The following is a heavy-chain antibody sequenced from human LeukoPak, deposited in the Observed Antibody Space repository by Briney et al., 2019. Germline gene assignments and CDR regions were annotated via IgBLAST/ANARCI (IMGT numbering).Heavy chain of an antibody. Sequence: SQTLSLTCTVSGGSISSGGYYWSWIRQHPGKGLEWIGYIYYSGSTYYNPSLKSRLTISVDTSKNQFSLKLSSVTAEDTAVYYCARDHTVGQWPTHFDYWGQGTLVTVSS. V-gene: IGHV4-31*03. CDR3: ARDHTVGQWPTHFDY. CDR1: GGSISSGGYY. J-gene: IGHJ4*02. D-gene: IGHD6-19*01. CDR2: IYYSGST.